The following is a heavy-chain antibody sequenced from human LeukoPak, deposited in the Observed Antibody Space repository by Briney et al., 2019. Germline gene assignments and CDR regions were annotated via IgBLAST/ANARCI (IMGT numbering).Heavy chain of an antibody. CDR2: INHSGST. CDR3: ARVSSSWYSDY. CDR1: GGSISSYY. V-gene: IGHV4-34*01. D-gene: IGHD6-13*01. Sequence: PSETLSLTCTVSGGSISSYYWSWIRQPPGKGLEWIGEINHSGSTNYNPSLKSRVTISVDTSKNQFSLKLSSVTAADTAVYYCARVSSSWYSDYWGQGTLVTVSS. J-gene: IGHJ4*02.